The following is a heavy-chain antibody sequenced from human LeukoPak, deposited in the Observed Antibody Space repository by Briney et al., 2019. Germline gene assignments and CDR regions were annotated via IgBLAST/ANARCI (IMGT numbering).Heavy chain of an antibody. CDR1: GYTLTELS. V-gene: IGHV1-24*01. CDR2: FDPEDGET. Sequence: ASVKVSCKVSGYTLTELSMHWVRQAPGKGLEWMGGFDPEDGETIYAQKFQGRVTITEDTSTDTAYMELSSPRSEDTAVYYCARRYLYYFDYWGQGTLVTVSS. CDR3: ARRYLYYFDY. J-gene: IGHJ4*02. D-gene: IGHD2/OR15-2a*01.